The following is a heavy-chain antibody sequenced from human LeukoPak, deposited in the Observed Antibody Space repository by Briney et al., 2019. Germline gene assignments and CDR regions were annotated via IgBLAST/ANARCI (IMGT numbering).Heavy chain of an antibody. Sequence: ASVKVSCKASGYTFTAYYMHWVRQAPGQGLEWMGRINPNRGGTNYAQKFQGRVTMTRDASISTAYMELSRLTSDDTAVYYCAKDGPNWGGDFDHWGQGTLVTVSS. CDR1: GYTFTAYY. D-gene: IGHD7-27*01. J-gene: IGHJ4*02. CDR3: AKDGPNWGGDFDH. V-gene: IGHV1-2*06. CDR2: INPNRGGT.